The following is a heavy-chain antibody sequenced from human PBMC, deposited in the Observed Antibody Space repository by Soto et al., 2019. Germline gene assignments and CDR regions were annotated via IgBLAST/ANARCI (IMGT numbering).Heavy chain of an antibody. J-gene: IGHJ5*02. Sequence: ASVKVSCKASGGTFSSYAISWVRQAPGQGLEWMGGIIPIFGTANYAQKFQGRVTITADESTSTAYMELSSLRSEDTAVYYCARDRKAAGTNWFDPWGQGTLVTVSS. CDR3: ARDRKAAGTNWFDP. CDR2: IIPIFGTA. V-gene: IGHV1-69*13. CDR1: GGTFSSYA. D-gene: IGHD6-13*01.